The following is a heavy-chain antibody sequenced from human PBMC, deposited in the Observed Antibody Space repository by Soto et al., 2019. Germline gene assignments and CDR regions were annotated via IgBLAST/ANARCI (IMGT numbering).Heavy chain of an antibody. CDR1: GFTFSSFW. V-gene: IGHV3-74*01. CDR2: INTDGSST. D-gene: IGHD5-18*01. Sequence: EVQLVESGGGLVQPGGSLRLSCAVSGFTFSSFWMHWVRQAPGEGLVWVSRINTDGSSTSYADSVKGRFTISRDNAKKTLYLKINSLRAEDTAMYCCAKSGVYTFGLSYWGQGPLVTVS. J-gene: IGHJ4*02. CDR3: AKSGVYTFGLSY.